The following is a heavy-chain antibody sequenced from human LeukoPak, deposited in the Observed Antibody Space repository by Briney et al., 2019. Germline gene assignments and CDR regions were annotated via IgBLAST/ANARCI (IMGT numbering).Heavy chain of an antibody. V-gene: IGHV4-59*08. Sequence: SETLSLTCTVSGGSISNYYWSWIRQPPGKGLEWIGYIYYSGSTNYNPSLKSRVTISVDTSKSQFSLKLNSVTAADTAVYYCARHDFATVTTFDYWGQGTLVTVSS. D-gene: IGHD4-17*01. J-gene: IGHJ4*02. CDR3: ARHDFATVTTFDY. CDR2: IYYSGST. CDR1: GGSISNYY.